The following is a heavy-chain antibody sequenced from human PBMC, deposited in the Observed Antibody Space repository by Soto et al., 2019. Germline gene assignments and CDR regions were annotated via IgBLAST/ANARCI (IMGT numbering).Heavy chain of an antibody. CDR2: IYSGGST. V-gene: IGHV3-53*04. D-gene: IGHD4-17*01. J-gene: IGHJ6*02. CDR3: ARDKMDGDYYYYYGMDV. CDR1: GFTVSSNY. Sequence: EVQLVESGGGLVQPGGSLRLSCAASGFTVSSNYMSWVRQAPGKGLEWVSVIYSGGSTYYADSVKGRFTISRHNSKNTLYLQMNSLRAEDTAVYYCARDKMDGDYYYYYGMDVWGQGTTVTVSS.